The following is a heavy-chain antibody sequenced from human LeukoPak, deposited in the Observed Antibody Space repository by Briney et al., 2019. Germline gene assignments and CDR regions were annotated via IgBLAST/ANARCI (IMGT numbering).Heavy chain of an antibody. CDR3: ARTPRNGYIEGY. CDR1: GYTFTGYY. V-gene: IGHV1-8*02. CDR2: MNPNSGDT. J-gene: IGHJ4*02. D-gene: IGHD5-24*01. Sequence: ASVKVSCKASGYTFTGYYIHWVRQATGQGLEWMGWMNPNSGDTGYAQNFQGRVTMTRDTSINTAYMELSSLRSEDTAVYYCARTPRNGYIEGYWGQGTLVTVSS.